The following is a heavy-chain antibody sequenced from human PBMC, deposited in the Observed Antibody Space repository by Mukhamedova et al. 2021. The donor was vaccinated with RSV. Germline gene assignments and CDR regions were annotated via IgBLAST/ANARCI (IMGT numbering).Heavy chain of an antibody. CDR2: IYPGDSDS. J-gene: IGHJ4*02. V-gene: IGHV5-51*01. Sequence: EYMGIIYPGDSDSRYSPSFQGQVTISADTSITTAYLQWSSLKALDTAIYYCARQYGSGSLDFWGQGTLVTVSS. CDR3: ARQYGSGSLDF. D-gene: IGHD3-10*01.